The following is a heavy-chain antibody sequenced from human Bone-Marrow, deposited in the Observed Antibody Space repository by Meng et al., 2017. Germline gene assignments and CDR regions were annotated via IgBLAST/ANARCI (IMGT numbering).Heavy chain of an antibody. CDR1: GGSFSGYY. CDR3: ARDRTYSSGWQDAFDI. J-gene: IGHJ3*02. Sequence: GSLSLSCAVYGGSFSGYYWSWIRQPAGKGLEWIGEINHSGSTNYNPSLKSRVTISVDTSKNQFSLKLSSVTAADTAVYYCARDRTYSSGWQDAFDIWGQGKRVT. V-gene: IGHV4-34*01. CDR2: INHSGST. D-gene: IGHD6-19*01.